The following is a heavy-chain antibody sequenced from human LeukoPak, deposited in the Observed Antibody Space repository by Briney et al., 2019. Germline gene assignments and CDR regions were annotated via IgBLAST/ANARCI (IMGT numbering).Heavy chain of an antibody. CDR3: AREGDYYDSSGYYLDY. V-gene: IGHV3-21*01. CDR2: ISSSSSYI. CDR1: GFTFSSYS. Sequence: GGSLRLSCAASGFTFSSYSMNWVRQAPGKGLEWVSSISSSSSYIYYADSVKGRFTISRDNAKNSLYLQMNSLRAEDTAVYYCAREGDYYDSSGYYLDYWGQGTLVTVSS. D-gene: IGHD3-22*01. J-gene: IGHJ4*02.